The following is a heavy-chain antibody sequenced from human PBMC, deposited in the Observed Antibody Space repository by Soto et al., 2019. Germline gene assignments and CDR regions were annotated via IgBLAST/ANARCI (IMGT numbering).Heavy chain of an antibody. D-gene: IGHD6-19*01. CDR3: ARAQQWLDYYYYGMDV. Sequence: GGSLGLSCAASGFTFSSYGMHWVRQAPGKGLEWVAVIWYDGSNKYYADSVKGRFTISRDNSKNTLYLQMNSLRAEDTAVYYCARAQQWLDYYYYGMDVWGQGTTVTVSS. J-gene: IGHJ6*02. CDR1: GFTFSSYG. V-gene: IGHV3-33*01. CDR2: IWYDGSNK.